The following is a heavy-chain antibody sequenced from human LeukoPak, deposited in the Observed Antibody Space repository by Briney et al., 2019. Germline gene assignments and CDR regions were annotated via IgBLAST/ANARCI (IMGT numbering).Heavy chain of an antibody. J-gene: IGHJ6*03. CDR3: AKSPNYYYYMDV. CDR2: ISGSGGST. Sequence: GGSLRLSCAASGFTFSSYAMNWVRQAPGKGLEWVSGISGSGGSTYYADSVKGRFTISRDNSKNTVYLQMNSLRGEDTAVYYCAKSPNYYYYMDVWGKGTTVTVSS. V-gene: IGHV3-23*01. CDR1: GFTFSSYA.